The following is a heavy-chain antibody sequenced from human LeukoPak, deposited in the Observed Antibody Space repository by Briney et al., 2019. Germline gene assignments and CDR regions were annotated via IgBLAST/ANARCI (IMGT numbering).Heavy chain of an antibody. CDR2: INHSGST. Sequence: SETLSFTCAVYGGSFSGYYWSWIRQPPGKGLEGSGEINHSGSTNYNPSLKSRVTISVDTSKNQFSLRLSSVTAADTAVYYCARTGNGYYDYVWGSYRPPYYFDYWGQGTLVTVSS. J-gene: IGHJ4*02. CDR3: ARTGNGYYDYVWGSYRPPYYFDY. CDR1: GGSFSGYY. D-gene: IGHD3-16*02. V-gene: IGHV4-34*01.